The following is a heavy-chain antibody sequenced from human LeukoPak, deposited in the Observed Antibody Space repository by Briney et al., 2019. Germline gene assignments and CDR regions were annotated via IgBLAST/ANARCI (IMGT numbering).Heavy chain of an antibody. D-gene: IGHD5-12*01. CDR3: ASGRHGYSGYNG. V-gene: IGHV1-69*13. CDR2: IIPIFGTA. J-gene: IGHJ4*02. Sequence: SVKVSCKASGGTFSSYAISWVRQAPGQGLVWMGGIIPIFGTANYAQKFQGRVTITADESTSTAYMELSSLRSEDTAVYYCASGRHGYSGYNGWGQGTLVTVSS. CDR1: GGTFSSYA.